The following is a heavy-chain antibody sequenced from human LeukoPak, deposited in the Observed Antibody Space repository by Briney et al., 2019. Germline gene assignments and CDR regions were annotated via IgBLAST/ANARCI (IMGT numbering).Heavy chain of an antibody. V-gene: IGHV1-69*13. CDR3: ARDGVYSSSWYGTAEYFQH. CDR1: GGTFSSYA. Sequence: SVKVSCKASGGTFSSYAISWVRQAPGQGLEWMGGIIPIFGTANYAQKFQGRVTITADESTSTAYMELSSLRSEDTAVYYCARDGVYSSSWYGTAEYFQHWGQGTLVTVSS. J-gene: IGHJ1*01. D-gene: IGHD6-13*01. CDR2: IIPIFGTA.